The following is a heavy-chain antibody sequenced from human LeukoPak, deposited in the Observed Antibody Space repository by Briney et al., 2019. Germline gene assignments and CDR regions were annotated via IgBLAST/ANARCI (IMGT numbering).Heavy chain of an antibody. CDR3: ANIDIAARGAFDI. CDR2: IRYDGSNK. V-gene: IGHV3-30*02. J-gene: IGHJ3*02. CDR1: GFTFSSYA. D-gene: IGHD6-6*01. Sequence: PGGSLRLSCAASGFTFSSYAMSWVRQAPGKGLEWVAFIRYDGSNKYYADSVKGRFTISRDNSKNTLYLQMNSLRAEDTAVYYCANIDIAARGAFDIWGQGTMVTVSS.